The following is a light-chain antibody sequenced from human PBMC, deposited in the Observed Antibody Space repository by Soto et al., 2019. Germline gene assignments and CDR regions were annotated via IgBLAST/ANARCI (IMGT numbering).Light chain of an antibody. CDR1: QSVSSY. J-gene: IGKJ5*01. V-gene: IGKV3-11*01. CDR2: DAS. Sequence: IVLAKSPATLSLSPGVRATLSCRASQSVSSYLAWYQQKPGQAPRLLIYDASNRATGIPARFSGSGSGTDFTLTISSLEPEDFAVYYCQQRSNWPTFGQGTRLEI. CDR3: QQRSNWPT.